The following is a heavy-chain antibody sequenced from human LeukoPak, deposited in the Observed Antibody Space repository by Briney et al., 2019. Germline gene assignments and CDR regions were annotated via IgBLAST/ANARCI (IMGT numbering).Heavy chain of an antibody. Sequence: PSETLSLTCTVSGASISSYYWSWIRQPAGKGLEWIGRIYTSGSTNYNPSLKGRVTMSVDTSKNQFSLKLSSVTAADTAVYYCARAWCSSTSCYQDDWFDPWGQGTLVTVSS. CDR3: ARAWCSSTSCYQDDWFDP. CDR2: IYTSGST. D-gene: IGHD2-2*01. CDR1: GASISSYY. V-gene: IGHV4-4*07. J-gene: IGHJ5*02.